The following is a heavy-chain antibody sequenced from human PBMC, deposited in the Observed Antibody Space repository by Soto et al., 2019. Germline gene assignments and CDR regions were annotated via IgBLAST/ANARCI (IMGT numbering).Heavy chain of an antibody. Sequence: GASVKVSCKASGYTFTNYAMHWVRQAPGQRLEWMGWINAGNGNTKYSQKFQGRVTITRDTSASTAYMELSSLRSEDTAVYYCASVILYSSPDAVDYYYYGMDVWGQGTTVTVSS. V-gene: IGHV1-3*01. CDR3: ASVILYSSPDAVDYYYYGMDV. D-gene: IGHD6-13*01. J-gene: IGHJ6*02. CDR1: GYTFTNYA. CDR2: INAGNGNT.